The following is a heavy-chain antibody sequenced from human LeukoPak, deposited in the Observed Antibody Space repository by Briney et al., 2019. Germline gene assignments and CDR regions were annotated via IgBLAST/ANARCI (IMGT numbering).Heavy chain of an antibody. Sequence: PSETLSLTCTVSDGSISSGDYYWSWIRQPPGKGLEWIGYIYYSGSTYYNPSLKSRVTISVDTSKNQFSLKLSSVTAADTAVYYCARASDGYAFDIWGQGTMVTVSS. D-gene: IGHD3-10*01. CDR3: ARASDGYAFDI. V-gene: IGHV4-30-4*01. CDR1: DGSISSGDYY. CDR2: IYYSGST. J-gene: IGHJ3*02.